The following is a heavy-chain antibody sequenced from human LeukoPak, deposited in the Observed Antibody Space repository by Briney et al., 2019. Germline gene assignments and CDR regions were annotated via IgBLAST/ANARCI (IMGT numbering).Heavy chain of an antibody. CDR2: IIPIFGTA. D-gene: IGHD3-22*01. CDR3: ASSYYDSSGYLGY. V-gene: IGHV1-69*13. J-gene: IGHJ4*02. CDR1: GYTFTSYD. Sequence: SVKVSCKASGYTFTSYDISWVRQAPGQGLEWMGGIIPIFGTANYAQKFQGRVTITADESTSTAYMELSSLRSEDTAVYYCASSYYDSSGYLGYWGQGTLVTVSS.